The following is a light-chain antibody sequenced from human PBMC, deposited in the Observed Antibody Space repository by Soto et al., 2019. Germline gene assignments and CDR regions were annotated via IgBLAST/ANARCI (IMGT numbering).Light chain of an antibody. V-gene: IGLV2-8*01. CDR2: EVF. Sequence: ALTQPPSASGSPGQPVTISCTGTSSDVGGYNRVSWYQHHPGKAPKLIIYEVFKRPSGVPDRFSGSKSGNTASLTVSGLQAEDEADYYCNSYAGNSWVFGGGTKLTVL. J-gene: IGLJ3*02. CDR1: SSDVGGYNR. CDR3: NSYAGNSWV.